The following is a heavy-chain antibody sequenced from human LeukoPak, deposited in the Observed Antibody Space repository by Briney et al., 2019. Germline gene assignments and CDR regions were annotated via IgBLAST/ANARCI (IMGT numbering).Heavy chain of an antibody. Sequence: PGGSLRLSCAASGFTVSSNYMSWVRQAPGKGLEWVSIIYSGGTTYHADSVKGRFTISRDNSKNTLYLQMNSLRADDTAVYYCARGRLPMGSNRYGDFDYWGQGTVVTVSS. CDR3: ARGRLPMGSNRYGDFDY. V-gene: IGHV3-53*01. D-gene: IGHD3-10*01. J-gene: IGHJ4*02. CDR1: GFTVSSNY. CDR2: IYSGGTT.